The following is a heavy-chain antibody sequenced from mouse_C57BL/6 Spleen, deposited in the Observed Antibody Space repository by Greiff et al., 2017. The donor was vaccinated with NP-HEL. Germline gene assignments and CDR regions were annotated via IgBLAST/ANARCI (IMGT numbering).Heavy chain of an antibody. V-gene: IGHV14-2*01. CDR2: IDPEDGVT. J-gene: IGHJ2*01. D-gene: IGHD1-1*01. Sequence: EVQLQQSGAELVKPGASVKLSCTASGFNIKDYYMHWVKQRTEQGLEWIGRIDPEDGVTKYAPKFQGKATITADTSSNTAYLQLSSLTSEDTAVYYCARAVEGNYFDYWGQGTTLTVSS. CDR3: ARAVEGNYFDY. CDR1: GFNIKDYY.